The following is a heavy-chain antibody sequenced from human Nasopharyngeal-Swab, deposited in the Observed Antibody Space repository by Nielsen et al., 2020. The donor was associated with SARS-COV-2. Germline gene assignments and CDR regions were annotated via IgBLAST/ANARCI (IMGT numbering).Heavy chain of an antibody. CDR1: GFTFSSYW. J-gene: IGHJ4*02. CDR2: INSDGSST. CDR3: ARVPWQWLVHFDY. D-gene: IGHD6-19*01. Sequence: GESLKISCAASGFTFSSYWMHWVRQAPGKGLVWVSRINSDGSSTSYADSVKGRFTISRDNAKNTLYLQMNSLGAEDTAVYYCARVPWQWLVHFDYWGQGTLVTVSS. V-gene: IGHV3-74*01.